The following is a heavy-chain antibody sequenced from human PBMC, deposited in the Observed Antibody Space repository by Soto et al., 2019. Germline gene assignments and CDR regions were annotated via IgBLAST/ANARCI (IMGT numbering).Heavy chain of an antibody. CDR2: IWYDGSNK. Sequence: GGSLRLSCAASGFTFSSYGMHWVRQAPGKGLEWVAVIWYDGSNKYYADSVKGRFTISRDNSKNTLYLQMNSLRAEDTAVYYCARGGWELLSSYFDYWGQGTLVTVSS. D-gene: IGHD1-26*01. CDR3: ARGGWELLSSYFDY. J-gene: IGHJ4*02. V-gene: IGHV3-33*01. CDR1: GFTFSSYG.